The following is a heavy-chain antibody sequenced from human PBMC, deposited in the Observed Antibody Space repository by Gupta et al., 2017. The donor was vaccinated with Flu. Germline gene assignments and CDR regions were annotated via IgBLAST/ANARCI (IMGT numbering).Heavy chain of an antibody. CDR1: FIFSSYG. CDR2: MSNDGRNK. D-gene: IGHD1-1*01. Sequence: FIFSSYGMHWVRHAPGKGLEWLAVMSNDGRNKYYADSVRGRFTISRDNSKNTLFLQMNSLRAEDTAVYYCARDSGWKYFDYWGQGTLVTVSS. V-gene: IGHV3-30*03. CDR3: ARDSGWKYFDY. J-gene: IGHJ4*02.